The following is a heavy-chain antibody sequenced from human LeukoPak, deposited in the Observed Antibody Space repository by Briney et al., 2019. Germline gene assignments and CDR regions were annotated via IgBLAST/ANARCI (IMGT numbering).Heavy chain of an antibody. D-gene: IGHD6-13*01. CDR3: ATSSSWYPGAFDI. V-gene: IGHV4-59*01. CDR2: IYYSGRT. Sequence: SETLSLTCTVSGGSISSYYWSWIRQPPGKGLEWIGYIYYSGRTNYNPSLKSRVTISVDTSKNQFSLKLSSVTAADTAVYYCATSSSWYPGAFDIWGQGTMVTVSS. J-gene: IGHJ3*02. CDR1: GGSISSYY.